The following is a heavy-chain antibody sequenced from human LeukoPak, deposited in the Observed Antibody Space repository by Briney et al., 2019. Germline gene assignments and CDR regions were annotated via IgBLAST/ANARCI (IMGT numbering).Heavy chain of an antibody. CDR2: IYPGDSDT. Sequence: GESLKISCKGFGYSFTSYWSGLVRQMPGKGLEWMGIIYPGDSDTRYSPSFQGQVTIAADKSISTAYLQWSSLKASDTAMYYCARQGLARSSDPWGQGTLVTVSS. V-gene: IGHV5-51*01. CDR3: ARQGLARSSDP. CDR1: GYSFTSYW. D-gene: IGHD6-6*01. J-gene: IGHJ5*02.